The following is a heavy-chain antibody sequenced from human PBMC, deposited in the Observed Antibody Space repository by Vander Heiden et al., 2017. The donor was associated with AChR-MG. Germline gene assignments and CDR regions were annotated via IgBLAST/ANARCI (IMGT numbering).Heavy chain of an antibody. CDR3: ARLAWRTLDY. J-gene: IGHJ4*02. V-gene: IGHV3-7*01. Sequence: EVQLVESGGGLVQPGGSLRLSCVASGFPFSSYWMTWVRQAPGKGLEWVANIKEDGSETYYVDSVKGRFTISRDNANNSLFLQMSSLKVEDTAVYYCARLAWRTLDYWGQGTLLTVSS. D-gene: IGHD1-1*01. CDR1: GFPFSSYW. CDR2: IKEDGSET.